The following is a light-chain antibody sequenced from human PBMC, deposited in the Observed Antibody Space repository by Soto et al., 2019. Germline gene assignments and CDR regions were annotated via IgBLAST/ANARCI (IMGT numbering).Light chain of an antibody. J-gene: IGKJ1*01. V-gene: IGKV3-15*01. CDR3: KQHNTSPPWT. CDR2: GAS. CDR1: QSVSSN. Sequence: EIVMTQSPATLSVSPGERATLSCRASQSVSSNLAWYQQKPGQAPRLLMYGASTRATGIPDRLSGSGSGREFPLTISSLQSEDFAVYYCKQHNTSPPWTFGQGTKVELK.